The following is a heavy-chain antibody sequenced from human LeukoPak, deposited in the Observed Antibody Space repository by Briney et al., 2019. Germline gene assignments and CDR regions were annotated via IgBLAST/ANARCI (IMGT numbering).Heavy chain of an antibody. D-gene: IGHD6-13*01. J-gene: IGHJ5*02. CDR1: GGSISSSSYY. CDR2: IYYSGST. V-gene: IGHV4-39*02. Sequence: PSETLSLTCTVSGGSISSSSYYWGWIRQPPGKGLEWIGSIYYSGSTYYNPSLKSRATISVDTSKNQFSLKLSSVTAADTAVYYCARDVGSSWYRKYNWFDPWGQGTLVTVSS. CDR3: ARDVGSSWYRKYNWFDP.